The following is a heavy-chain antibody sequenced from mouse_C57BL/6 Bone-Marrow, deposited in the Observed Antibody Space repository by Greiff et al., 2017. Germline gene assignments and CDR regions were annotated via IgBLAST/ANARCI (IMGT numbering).Heavy chain of an antibody. CDR2: IYPGSGST. D-gene: IGHD2-1*01. Sequence: VQLQQPGAELVKPGASVKMSCKASGYTFTSYWITWVKQRPGQGLEWIGDIYPGSGSTNYNEKFKSKARLTVDTSSSTAYMQLSSLTSEDSAVYYCARHYYGSYWYFDVWGTGTTVTVSS. J-gene: IGHJ1*03. CDR3: ARHYYGSYWYFDV. CDR1: GYTFTSYW. V-gene: IGHV1-55*01.